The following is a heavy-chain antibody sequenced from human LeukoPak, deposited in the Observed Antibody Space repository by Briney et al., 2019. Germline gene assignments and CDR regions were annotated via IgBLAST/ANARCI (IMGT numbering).Heavy chain of an antibody. D-gene: IGHD6-6*01. CDR2: IYTSGST. CDR1: GGSISSGSYY. CDR3: ASVYSSSLLAAFDI. V-gene: IGHV4-61*02. J-gene: IGHJ3*02. Sequence: PSQTLSLTCTVSGGSISSGSYYWSWIRQPAGKGLEWIGRIYTSGSTNYNPSLKSRVTISVDTSKNQFSLKLSSVTAADTAVYYCASVYSSSLLAAFDIWGQGTMVTVSS.